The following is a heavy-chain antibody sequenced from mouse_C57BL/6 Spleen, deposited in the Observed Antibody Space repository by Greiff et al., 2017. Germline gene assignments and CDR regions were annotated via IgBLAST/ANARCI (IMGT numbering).Heavy chain of an antibody. Sequence: DVQLQESGGGLVMPGGSLKLSCAASGYTFTSYAMSWVRQTPEKRLEWVATISDGGSYPYYPDKVKGRFTIPRDNAKNNPYMQMRHLTSEDTSMYYCARDCTTGGLGYWGQGTTLTVAS. J-gene: IGHJ2*01. CDR2: ISDGGSYP. CDR3: ARDCTTGGLGY. CDR1: GYTFTSYA. V-gene: IGHV5-4*01. D-gene: IGHD1-1*01.